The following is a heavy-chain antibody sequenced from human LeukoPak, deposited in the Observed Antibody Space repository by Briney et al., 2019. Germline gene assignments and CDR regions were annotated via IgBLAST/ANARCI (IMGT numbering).Heavy chain of an antibody. CDR2: ITTSGTYI. Sequence: GGSLRLSCAASGFTFTRFNMNWVRQAPGKGLELVSSITTSGTYIYYADSVKGRFTMSRDNSRNMLYLQMNSLRDEDTAKYYCAKTVSGSYSYQGVDYWGQGTLVTVSS. CDR1: GFTFTRFN. D-gene: IGHD3-16*02. CDR3: AKTVSGSYSYQGVDY. V-gene: IGHV3-21*04. J-gene: IGHJ4*02.